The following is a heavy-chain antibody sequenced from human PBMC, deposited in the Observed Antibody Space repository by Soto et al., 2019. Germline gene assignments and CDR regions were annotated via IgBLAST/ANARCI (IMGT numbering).Heavy chain of an antibody. CDR2: ISSSSSYI. CDR3: ARAIVAPNGMDV. V-gene: IGHV3-21*01. CDR1: GFTFSSYS. D-gene: IGHD3-22*01. Sequence: EVQLVESGGGLVKPGGSLRLSCAASGFTFSSYSMNWVRQAPGKGLEWVSSISSSSSYIYYADSVKGRFTISRDNAKNSLYLQMNSLRVEDTAVYYCARAIVAPNGMDVWGQGTTVTVSS. J-gene: IGHJ6*02.